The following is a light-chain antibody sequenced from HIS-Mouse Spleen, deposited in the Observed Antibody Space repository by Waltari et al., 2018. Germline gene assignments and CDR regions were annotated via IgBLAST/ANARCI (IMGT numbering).Light chain of an antibody. CDR2: WAS. J-gene: IGKJ2*01. V-gene: IGKV4-1*01. CDR1: QSVLYSSNNKNY. CDR3: QQYYSTPYT. Sequence: DIVMTQSPDSLAVSLGERATINCKSSQSVLYSSNNKNYLALYQQKPGKPPKLLIYWASTRESGVPDRFSGSGSGTDFTLTISSLQAEDVAVYYCQQYYSTPYTFGQGTKLEIK.